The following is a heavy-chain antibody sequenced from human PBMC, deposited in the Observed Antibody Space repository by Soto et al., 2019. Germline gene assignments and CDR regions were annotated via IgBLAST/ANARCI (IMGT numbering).Heavy chain of an antibody. Sequence: QVQLVQSGAEVKKPRSSVKVSCKASGGTFSSYAISWVRQAPGQGLEWMGGIIPIFGTANYAQKFQGRVTITADESTSTAYLEVSSLRSEDTAVYYCARDSGGGRYFDYWGQGTLVTVSS. D-gene: IGHD2-15*01. CDR3: ARDSGGGRYFDY. J-gene: IGHJ4*02. CDR1: GGTFSSYA. CDR2: IIPIFGTA. V-gene: IGHV1-69*01.